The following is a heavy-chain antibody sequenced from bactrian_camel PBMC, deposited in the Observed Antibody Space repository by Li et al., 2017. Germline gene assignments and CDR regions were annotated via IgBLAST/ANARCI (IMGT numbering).Heavy chain of an antibody. Sequence: HVQLVESGGASVQAGGSLRLTCAASGYDSTNGCMGWFRQAPGNERAGVAAIDIRGRQTYTDSVKGRFTISKDDAKNTLYLQMNGLQPEDTAMYYCAADFVNKQLARSYDYWGQGTQVTVSS. CDR3: AADFVNKQLARSYDY. CDR1: GYDSTNGC. J-gene: IGHJ4*01. D-gene: IGHD7*01. CDR2: IDIRGRQ. V-gene: IGHV3S53*01.